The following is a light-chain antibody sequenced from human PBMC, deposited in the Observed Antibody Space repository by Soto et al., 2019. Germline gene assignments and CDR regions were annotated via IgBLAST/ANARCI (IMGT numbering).Light chain of an antibody. Sequence: EIVLTKSPGTLYLSPGARATLSCRASQSVSSSYLAWYQQKPGQAPRLLIYGASSRATGIPDRFSGSGSGTDFTLTISRREPEDFAVYYCQQYGSSAWTFGQGTKGEIK. CDR2: GAS. CDR1: QSVSSSY. V-gene: IGKV3-20*01. CDR3: QQYGSSAWT. J-gene: IGKJ1*01.